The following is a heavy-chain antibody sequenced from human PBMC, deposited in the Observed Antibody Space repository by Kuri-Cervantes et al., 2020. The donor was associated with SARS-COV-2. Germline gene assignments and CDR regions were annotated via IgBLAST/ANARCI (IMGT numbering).Heavy chain of an antibody. CDR1: GFTFSSYSMN. Sequence: ESLKISWAASGFTFSSYSMNWVRQAPGKGLEWIGSIYYSGSTYYNPSLKSRVTISVDTSKNQFSLNLISVTAADTAVYYCARLGGYRSGYNWFDPWGQGTLVTVSS. J-gene: IGHJ5*02. V-gene: IGHV4-59*05. CDR3: ARLGGYRSGYNWFDP. D-gene: IGHD5-18*01. CDR2: IYYSGST.